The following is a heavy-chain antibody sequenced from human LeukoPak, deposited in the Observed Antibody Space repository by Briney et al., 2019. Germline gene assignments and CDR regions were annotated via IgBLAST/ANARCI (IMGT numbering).Heavy chain of an antibody. V-gene: IGHV3-23*01. D-gene: IGHD2-2*02. CDR2: XXXXGGST. Sequence: PGASLRLSCAASGFTFSSYAMSWVRQAPGKGLXXXXXXXXXGGSTYYADSVKGRFTISRDNSKNTLYLQMNSLRAEDTAVYYCAKGRTAYCSSTSCYTSDYWGQGTLVTVSS. CDR1: GFTFSSYA. J-gene: IGHJ4*02. CDR3: AKGRTAYCSSTSCYTSDY.